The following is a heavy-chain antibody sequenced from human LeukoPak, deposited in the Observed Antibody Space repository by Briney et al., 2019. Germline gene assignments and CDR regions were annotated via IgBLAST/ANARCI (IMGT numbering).Heavy chain of an antibody. V-gene: IGHV4-38-2*02. J-gene: IGHJ4*02. D-gene: IGHD3-10*01. CDR2: IYHSGRT. CDR3: AKHYMGSSYNHGLDC. Sequence: SETLSLTCTVSGYSISSGYYWGWIRQPPGKGLEWIGIIYHSGRTDYNPSLKSRVTISVDTSKNQFSLKLSSVTAADTALYYCAKHYMGSSYNHGLDCWGQGTLVTVSS. CDR1: GYSISSGYY.